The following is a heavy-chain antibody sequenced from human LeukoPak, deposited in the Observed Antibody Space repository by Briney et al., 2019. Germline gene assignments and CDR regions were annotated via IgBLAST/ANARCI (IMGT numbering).Heavy chain of an antibody. V-gene: IGHV5-51*01. CDR1: GYSFTSYW. D-gene: IGHD2-2*01. Sequence: PGESLKISCKGSGYSFTSYWIGWVRQMPGKGLEYMGIIYPRDSDTRYSPSLEGQVTISADKSISTAYLQWSSLKASDTAMYFCARKFCSSTTCYVAFDMWGQGTMVTVSS. CDR3: ARKFCSSTTCYVAFDM. J-gene: IGHJ3*02. CDR2: IYPRDSDT.